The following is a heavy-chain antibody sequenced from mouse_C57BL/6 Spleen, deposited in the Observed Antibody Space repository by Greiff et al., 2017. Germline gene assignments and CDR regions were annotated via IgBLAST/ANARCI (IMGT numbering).Heavy chain of an antibody. Sequence: EVKLQESGPELVKPGDSVKISCKASGYSFTGYFMNWVMQSHGKSLEWIGRINPYNGDTFYNQKFKGKATVTVDKSSSTAHMELRSLTSEDSAVYDCARDSNYLDYWGQGTTLTVSS. CDR2: INPYNGDT. V-gene: IGHV1-20*01. D-gene: IGHD2-5*01. CDR1: GYSFTGYF. CDR3: ARDSNYLDY. J-gene: IGHJ2*01.